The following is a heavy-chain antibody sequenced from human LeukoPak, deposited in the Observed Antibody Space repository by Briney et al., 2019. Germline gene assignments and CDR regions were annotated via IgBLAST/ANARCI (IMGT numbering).Heavy chain of an antibody. D-gene: IGHD4-23*01. Sequence: GASVKVSCKASGYTSTSYGISWVRQAPGQGLEWMGWISAYNGNTNYAQKLQGRVTMTTDTSTSTAHMELRSLRSDDTAVYYCARQGYSGHSQGAADYWGQGTLVTVSS. CDR1: GYTSTSYG. CDR3: ARQGYSGHSQGAADY. V-gene: IGHV1-18*01. CDR2: ISAYNGNT. J-gene: IGHJ4*02.